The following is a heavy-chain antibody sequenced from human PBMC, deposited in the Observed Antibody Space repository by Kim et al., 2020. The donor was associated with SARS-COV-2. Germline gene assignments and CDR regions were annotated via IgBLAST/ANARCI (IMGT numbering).Heavy chain of an antibody. CDR2: INPDSAGT. V-gene: IGHV1-2*02. J-gene: IGHJ4*02. CDR1: GFTLTDYY. D-gene: IGHD3-22*01. Sequence: ASVKVSCKPSGFTLTDYYMHWVRQAPGQGLEWIGWINPDSAGTNYAPNFQGRVTVTRDTSINTAYIELTRLTSDDTAIYYFAREVQHSNSFDYWGQGTLVTVSS. CDR3: AREVQHSNSFDY.